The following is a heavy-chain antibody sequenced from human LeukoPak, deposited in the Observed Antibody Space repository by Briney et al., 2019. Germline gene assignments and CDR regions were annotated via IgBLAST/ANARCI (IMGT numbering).Heavy chain of an antibody. CDR1: GSTFSTYA. Sequence: GGSLRLSCAASGSTFSTYAMSWVRQTPGEGLEWVSAISGDGGNTYYADSMKGRFTVSRDDSKSTLYLQMNSLRAEDTAVYYCARYHSSGWNCFDCWGQGTLDTVSS. D-gene: IGHD6-19*01. J-gene: IGHJ4*02. CDR3: ARYHSSGWNCFDC. CDR2: ISGDGGNT. V-gene: IGHV3-23*01.